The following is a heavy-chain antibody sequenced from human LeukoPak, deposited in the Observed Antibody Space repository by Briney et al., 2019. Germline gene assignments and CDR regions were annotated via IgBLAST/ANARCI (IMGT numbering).Heavy chain of an antibody. Sequence: GGSLRLSCAASGFTFSDYYMSWIRQAPGKGLEWISYISSSTNRTHYADSVKGRFTISRDNAKNSLYLQMNSLRVDDTAVYYCARSLWTVVRGEPPWGQGTLVTVSS. CDR3: ARSLWTVVRGEPP. J-gene: IGHJ5*02. CDR2: ISSSTNRT. CDR1: GFTFSDYY. V-gene: IGHV3-11*06. D-gene: IGHD3-10*02.